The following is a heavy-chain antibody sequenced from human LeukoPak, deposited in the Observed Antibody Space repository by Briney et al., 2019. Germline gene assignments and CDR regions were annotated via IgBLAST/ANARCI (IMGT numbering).Heavy chain of an antibody. J-gene: IGHJ3*02. CDR1: GGSISSYY. D-gene: IGHD1-1*01. Sequence: SETLSLTCTVSGGSISSYYWSWVRQPPGKGLEWIGYIYYSGSTNYNPSLKSRVTISVDTSKNQFSLKLSSVTAADTAVYYCAITGTTSAFDIWGQGTMVTVSS. CDR3: AITGTTSAFDI. V-gene: IGHV4-59*01. CDR2: IYYSGST.